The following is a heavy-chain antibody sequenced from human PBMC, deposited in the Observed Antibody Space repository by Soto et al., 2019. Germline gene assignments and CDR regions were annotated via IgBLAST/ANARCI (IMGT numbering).Heavy chain of an antibody. D-gene: IGHD6-19*01. J-gene: IGHJ6*02. CDR2: ISSSSSYT. V-gene: IGHV3-11*06. Sequence: PGGSLRLSCAASGFTFSDYYMSWIRQAPGKGLEWVSYISSSSSYTNYADSVKGRFTISRDNAKNSLYLQMNSLRAEDTAVYYCARDFGVAGTSYGMDVWGQGTTVTVSS. CDR1: GFTFSDYY. CDR3: ARDFGVAGTSYGMDV.